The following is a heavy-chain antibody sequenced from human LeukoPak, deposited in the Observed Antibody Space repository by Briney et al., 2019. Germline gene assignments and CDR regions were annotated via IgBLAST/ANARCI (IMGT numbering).Heavy chain of an antibody. CDR2: ISSSSSYI. D-gene: IGHD3-10*01. CDR3: AKDTRRVVRGVPSPLYFDY. J-gene: IGHJ4*02. Sequence: PGGSLRLSCAASGFTFSSYSMNWVRQAPGKGLEWVSSISSSSSYIYYAGSVKGRFTISRDNAKNSLYLQMNSLRAEDTAVYYCAKDTRRVVRGVPSPLYFDYWGQGTLVTVSS. CDR1: GFTFSSYS. V-gene: IGHV3-21*01.